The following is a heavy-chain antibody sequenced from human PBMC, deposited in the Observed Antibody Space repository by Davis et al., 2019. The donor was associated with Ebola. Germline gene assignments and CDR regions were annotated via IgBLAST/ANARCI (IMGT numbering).Heavy chain of an antibody. Sequence: ETLSLTCAASGFTFSSYAMSWVRQAPGKGLEWVSAISGSGGSTYYADSVKGRFTISRDNSKNTLYLQMNSLRAEDTAVYYCAKDRGMLWGQGTLVTVSS. CDR3: AKDRGML. J-gene: IGHJ4*02. CDR2: ISGSGGST. D-gene: IGHD2-8*01. CDR1: GFTFSSYA. V-gene: IGHV3-23*01.